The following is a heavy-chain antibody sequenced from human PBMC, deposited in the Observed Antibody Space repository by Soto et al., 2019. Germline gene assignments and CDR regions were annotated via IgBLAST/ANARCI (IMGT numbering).Heavy chain of an antibody. J-gene: IGHJ6*02. CDR3: VRGGILEANRPYYYYGLDV. CDR2: VSPYNGNT. D-gene: IGHD1-1*01. Sequence: ASVKVSCKVFGYTFSTYGLSWVRQAPGQGLEWMGWVSPYNGNTYYAPGLQGRVTMTTDTSTNTAYMSLRSLRSDDTAIYYCVRGGILEANRPYYYYGLDVWGQGTPVTVS. CDR1: GYTFSTYG. V-gene: IGHV1-18*01.